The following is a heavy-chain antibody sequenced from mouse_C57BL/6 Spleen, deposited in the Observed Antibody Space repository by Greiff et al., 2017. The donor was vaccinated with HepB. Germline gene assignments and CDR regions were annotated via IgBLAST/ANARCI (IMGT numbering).Heavy chain of an antibody. D-gene: IGHD2-10*01. CDR2: ISSGSSTI. Sequence: DVQLVESGGGLVKPGGSLKLSCAASGFTFSDYGMHWVRQAPEKGLEWVAYISSGSSTIYYADTVKGRFTISRDNAKNTLFLQMTSLRSEDTAMYYCAPYFYYAMDYWGQGTSVTVSS. CDR3: APYFYYAMDY. CDR1: GFTFSDYG. J-gene: IGHJ4*01. V-gene: IGHV5-17*01.